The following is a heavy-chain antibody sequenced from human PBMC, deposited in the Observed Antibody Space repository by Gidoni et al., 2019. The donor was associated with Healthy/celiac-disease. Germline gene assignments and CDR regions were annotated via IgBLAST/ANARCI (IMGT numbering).Heavy chain of an antibody. J-gene: IGHJ6*02. Sequence: EVQLVESGGGLVKPGGSLRLSCAASGFTFSSHSMNWVRQAPGKGLEWVSSISSSSSYIYYADSVKGRFTISRDNAKNSLYLQMNSLRAEDTAVYYCARAWAAGTRYYYYGMDVWGQGTTVTVSS. CDR2: ISSSSSYI. D-gene: IGHD6-13*01. CDR1: GFTFSSHS. V-gene: IGHV3-21*01. CDR3: ARAWAAGTRYYYYGMDV.